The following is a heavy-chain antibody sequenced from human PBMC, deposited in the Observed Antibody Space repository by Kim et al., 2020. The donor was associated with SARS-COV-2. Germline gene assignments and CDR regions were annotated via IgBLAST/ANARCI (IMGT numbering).Heavy chain of an antibody. CDR3: AREAVAGSFDY. J-gene: IGHJ4*02. CDR2: T. V-gene: IGHV1-3*01. Sequence: TRLSPKFQARVSITRDTSATTAYLELSGLRSEDTAVYYCAREAVAGSFDYWGQGTLVTVSS. D-gene: IGHD6-19*01.